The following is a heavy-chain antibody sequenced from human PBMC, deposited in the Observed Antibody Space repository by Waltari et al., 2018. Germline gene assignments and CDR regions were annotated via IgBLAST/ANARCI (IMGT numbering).Heavy chain of an antibody. D-gene: IGHD3-3*01. CDR3: ARADYDFWSGYSPREAFDI. CDR1: GFTFSSYW. J-gene: IGHJ3*02. V-gene: IGHV3-7*01. CDR2: IKQDGSEK. Sequence: EVQLVESGGGLVQPGGSLRLSCAASGFTFSSYWMSWVRQAPGKGLEWVANIKQDGSEKYYVDSVKGRFTISRDNAKNSLYLQMNSLRAEDTAVYYCARADYDFWSGYSPREAFDIWGQGTMVTVSS.